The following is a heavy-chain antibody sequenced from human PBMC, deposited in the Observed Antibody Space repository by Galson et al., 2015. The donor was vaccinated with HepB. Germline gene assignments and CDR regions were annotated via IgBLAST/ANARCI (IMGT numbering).Heavy chain of an antibody. J-gene: IGHJ6*02. Sequence: SLRLSCAASGFTVSGYHMSWVRQAPGKGLEWVSTIYSVASTYYADSVKGRFTISRDNSKNTLYLQMNSLGAEDTAVYYCARDRAVDVWGQGTTVTVSS. CDR1: GFTVSGYH. CDR3: ARDRAVDV. V-gene: IGHV3-53*01. CDR2: IYSVAST.